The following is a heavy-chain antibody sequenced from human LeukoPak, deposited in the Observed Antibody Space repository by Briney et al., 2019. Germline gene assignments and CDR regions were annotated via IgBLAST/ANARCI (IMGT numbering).Heavy chain of an antibody. V-gene: IGHV3-9*01. Sequence: SLRLSCAASGFTFDDYAMHWVRQAPGKGLEWVSGISWNSGSIGCADSVKGRITISRDNAKNSLYLQMNSLRAEDTALYYCAKGGEGGYYYYGMDVWGQGTTVTVSS. CDR1: GFTFDDYA. CDR2: ISWNSGSI. D-gene: IGHD3-16*01. CDR3: AKGGEGGYYYYGMDV. J-gene: IGHJ6*02.